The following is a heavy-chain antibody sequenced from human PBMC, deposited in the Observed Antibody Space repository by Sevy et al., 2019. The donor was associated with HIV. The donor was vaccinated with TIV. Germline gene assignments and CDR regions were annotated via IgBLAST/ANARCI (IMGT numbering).Heavy chain of an antibody. CDR3: ARRSRPYYGSGSYYNASGGGFDY. CDR2: IYPGDSDT. Sequence: GESLKISCKGSGYSFTSYWIGWVRQMPGKGLEWMGIIYPGDSDTRYSPSFQGQVTISADKSISTAYLQWSSLKASDTAMYYCARRSRPYYGSGSYYNASGGGFDYWDQGTLVTVSS. V-gene: IGHV5-51*01. D-gene: IGHD3-10*01. CDR1: GYSFTSYW. J-gene: IGHJ4*02.